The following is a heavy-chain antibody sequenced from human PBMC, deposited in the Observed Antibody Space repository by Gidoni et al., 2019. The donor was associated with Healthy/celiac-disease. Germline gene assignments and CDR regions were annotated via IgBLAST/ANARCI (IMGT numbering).Heavy chain of an antibody. CDR2: IKQDGSEK. J-gene: IGHJ3*02. CDR1: GFTFSSYW. Sequence: EVQLVESGGGLVQPGGSLRLSCAASGFTFSSYWMSWVRQAPGKGLEWVANIKQDGSEKYYVDSVKGRFTISRDNAKNSLYLQMNSLRAEDTAVYYCARCGFYLSDAFDIWGQGTMVTVSS. V-gene: IGHV3-7*03. D-gene: IGHD3-16*02. CDR3: ARCGFYLSDAFDI.